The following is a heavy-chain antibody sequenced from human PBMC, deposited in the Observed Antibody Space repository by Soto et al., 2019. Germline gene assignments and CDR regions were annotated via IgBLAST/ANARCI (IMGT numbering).Heavy chain of an antibody. CDR3: ARGVVAAIGRALDV. D-gene: IGHD2-15*01. Sequence: SETLSLTCSVSGGSISGFHWSWIRQPPGEGLEYIGYMHYSGSTDYNPSLKSRVTMSVDTSKNQFSLKLTSVTAADSAVYYCARGVVAAIGRALDVWGQGTMVTVSS. J-gene: IGHJ3*01. V-gene: IGHV4-59*01. CDR1: GGSISGFH. CDR2: MHYSGST.